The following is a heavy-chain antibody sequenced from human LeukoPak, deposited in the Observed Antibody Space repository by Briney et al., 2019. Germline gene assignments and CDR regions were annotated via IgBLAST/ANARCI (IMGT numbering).Heavy chain of an antibody. D-gene: IGHD2-2*01. V-gene: IGHV4-59*01. J-gene: IGHJ6*03. CDR1: GGSISSYY. CDR3: ARGAYCSSTSCYGSGYYYYMDV. Sequence: SETLSLTCTVSGGSISSYYWSWIRQPPGKGLEWIGYIYYSGSTNYNPSLKSRVTISVDTSKNQFSLKLGSVTAADTAVYYCARGAYCSSTSCYGSGYYYYMDVWGKGTTVTISS. CDR2: IYYSGST.